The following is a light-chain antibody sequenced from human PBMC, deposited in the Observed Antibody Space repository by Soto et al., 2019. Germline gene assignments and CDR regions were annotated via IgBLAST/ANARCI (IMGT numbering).Light chain of an antibody. J-gene: IGLJ1*01. CDR2: GNS. CDR3: KSYDSSLVGYV. CDR1: SSNIGAGYD. Sequence: QSVLTQPPSVSGAPGQRVTISCTGSSSNIGAGYDVHWYQQLPGTAPKLLIYGNSNRPSGVPDRFSGSKSGTSASLAITGLQAEDEADYHCKSYDSSLVGYVFGTGTKVTVL. V-gene: IGLV1-40*01.